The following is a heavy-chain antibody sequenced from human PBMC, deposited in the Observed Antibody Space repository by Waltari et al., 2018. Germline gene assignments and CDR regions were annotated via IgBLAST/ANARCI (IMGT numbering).Heavy chain of an antibody. V-gene: IGHV5-51*01. Sequence: EVQLVQSGAEVQKPGESLKISCKGSGYSFTSYWIGWVRQMPGKGLELMWTFYPGDSDTRYSPSFQGQVTSSADKSISTAYLQWSSRKAADTAMYYWARHSGKNDFWSGYFDPWGQGTLVTVSS. CDR3: ARHSGKNDFWSGYFDP. CDR2: FYPGDSDT. J-gene: IGHJ5*02. CDR1: GYSFTSYW. D-gene: IGHD3-3*01.